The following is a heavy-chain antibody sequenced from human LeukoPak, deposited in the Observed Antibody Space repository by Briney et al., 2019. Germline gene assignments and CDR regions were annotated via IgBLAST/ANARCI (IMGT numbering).Heavy chain of an antibody. Sequence: SETLSLTCTVSGGSISSSSYYWGWIRQPPGKGLEWIGEINHSGSTNYNPSLKSRVTISVDTSKNQFSLKLSSVTAADTAVYYCVRSDCTNGVCYFDYWGQGTLVTVSS. CDR3: VRSDCTNGVCYFDY. CDR1: GGSISSSSYY. CDR2: INHSGST. V-gene: IGHV4-39*07. D-gene: IGHD2-8*01. J-gene: IGHJ4*02.